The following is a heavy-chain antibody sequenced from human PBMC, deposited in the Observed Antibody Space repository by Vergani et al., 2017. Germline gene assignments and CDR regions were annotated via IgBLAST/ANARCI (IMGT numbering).Heavy chain of an antibody. V-gene: IGHV4-61*02. CDR1: GGSISGVSYY. CDR2: IYYSGRT. D-gene: IGHD3-10*01. J-gene: IGHJ4*02. CDR3: AVRPRVNLVGGEIVTKRTFDY. Sequence: QVQLHESGPGLVKPSQSLSLTCTVSGGSISGVSYYLSWVRQPAGKGLEWIGRIYYSGRTDYNPSLESLVTISVYTSKNTFSLKLNSVTAADTAIYYCAVRPRVNLVGGEIVTKRTFDYWSQGSLVTVSS.